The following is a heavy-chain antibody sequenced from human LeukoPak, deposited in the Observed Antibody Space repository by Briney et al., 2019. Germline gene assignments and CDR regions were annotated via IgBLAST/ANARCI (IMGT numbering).Heavy chain of an antibody. CDR3: ARADYPIGSYYGADYFDY. CDR1: GYTFTSYA. V-gene: IGHV1-3*01. Sequence: ASVKVSCKASGYTFTSYAMHWVRQAPGQRLEWMGWINAGNGNTKYSQKFQGRVTITRDASASTAYMELSSLRSEDTAVYYCARADYPIGSYYGADYFDYCGQGTLVTVSS. D-gene: IGHD1-26*01. J-gene: IGHJ4*02. CDR2: INAGNGNT.